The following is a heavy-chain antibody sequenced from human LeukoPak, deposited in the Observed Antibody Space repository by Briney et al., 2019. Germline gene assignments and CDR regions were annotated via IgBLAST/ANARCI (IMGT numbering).Heavy chain of an antibody. CDR3: ARQYYDRTGYYYFDY. CDR2: IYYSGST. J-gene: IGHJ4*02. CDR1: GGSISSYY. Sequence: SETLSLTCTVSGGSISSYYWSRIRQPPGKGLEWIGYIYYSGSTYSNPSLKSRVTISADTSKNQFSLNLSSVSAAETTTYHCARQYYDRTGYYYFDYWTQGTLVTVSS. D-gene: IGHD3-22*01. V-gene: IGHV4-59*08.